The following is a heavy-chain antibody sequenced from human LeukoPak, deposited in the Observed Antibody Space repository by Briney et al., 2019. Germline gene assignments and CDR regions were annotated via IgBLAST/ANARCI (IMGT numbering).Heavy chain of an antibody. CDR3: ARGLRYFDWLLSTSFDY. V-gene: IGHV3-48*01. D-gene: IGHD3-9*01. Sequence: GGSLRLSCAASGFTFSNYWMSWVRQAPGKGLEWVSYISSSSSTIYYADSVKGRFTISRDNAKNSLYLQMNSLRAEDTAVYYCARGLRYFDWLLSTSFDYWGQGTLVTVSS. J-gene: IGHJ4*02. CDR2: ISSSSSTI. CDR1: GFTFSNYW.